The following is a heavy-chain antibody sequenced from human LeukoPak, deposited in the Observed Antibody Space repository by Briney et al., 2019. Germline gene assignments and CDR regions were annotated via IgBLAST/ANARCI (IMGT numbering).Heavy chain of an antibody. Sequence: GGSLRLSCTASGFTLSTYAMNWVRQAPGKGLEWVSGISGSGVSTYYADSVKGRFTISRDNSNNTLYLQMSSLGAEDTAVYYCAKDWGMGDQLLWIDYWGQGTLVTVSS. CDR2: ISGSGVST. CDR1: GFTLSTYA. J-gene: IGHJ4*02. CDR3: AKDWGMGDQLLWIDY. D-gene: IGHD2-2*01. V-gene: IGHV3-23*01.